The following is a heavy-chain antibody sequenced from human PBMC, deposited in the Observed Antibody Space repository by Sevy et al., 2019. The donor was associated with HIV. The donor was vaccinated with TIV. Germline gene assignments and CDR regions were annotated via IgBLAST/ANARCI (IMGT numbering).Heavy chain of an antibody. CDR3: ARGSTGNGWQVDY. V-gene: IGHV3-7*02. CDR2: IFQTGGDK. CDR1: GFIFTDYL. J-gene: IGHJ4*02. Sequence: GGSLRLSCAASGFIFTDYLMTWFRHTPERGLGWVATIFQTGGDKYYVDSVKGRFTISRDNAKKSLYLQMNDLRAEDTAVYYCARGSTGNGWQVDYWGQGTLVTDSS. D-gene: IGHD6-19*01.